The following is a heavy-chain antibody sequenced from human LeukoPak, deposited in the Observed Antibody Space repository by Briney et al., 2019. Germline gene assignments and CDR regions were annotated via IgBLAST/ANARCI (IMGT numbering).Heavy chain of an antibody. CDR1: GGTFSSYA. V-gene: IGHV1-69*05. CDR2: IIPIFGTA. J-gene: IGHJ3*02. CDR3: ARGRTGIILDAFDI. D-gene: IGHD7-27*01. Sequence: GASVKVSCKASGGTFSSYAISWVRQAPGQGLEWMGGIIPIFGTANYAQKFQGRVTITTDESTSTAYMELSSLRSEDTAVYYCARGRTGIILDAFDIWGQGTMVTVSS.